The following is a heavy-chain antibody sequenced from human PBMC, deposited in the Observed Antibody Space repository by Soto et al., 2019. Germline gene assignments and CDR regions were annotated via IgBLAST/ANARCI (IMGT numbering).Heavy chain of an antibody. D-gene: IGHD1-26*01. V-gene: IGHV3-30-3*01. J-gene: IGHJ6*02. CDR1: GFTFISYA. CDR2: ISYDGSNK. Sequence: PWGSLRLSCAASGFTFISYAIHFVRHSPCKWLEWVAVISYDGSNKYYADSVKGRFTISRDNSKNTLYLQMNSLRAEDTAVYYCARGERNSYYYYGMDVWGQGTTVTVSS. CDR3: ARGERNSYYYYGMDV.